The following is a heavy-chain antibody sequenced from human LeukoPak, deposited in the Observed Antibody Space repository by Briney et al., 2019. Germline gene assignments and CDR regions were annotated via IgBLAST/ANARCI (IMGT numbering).Heavy chain of an antibody. Sequence: PGGSLRLSCAASGFTFSTYWMTWVRQAPGKGLEWVANINKDGSEKYYVDSVKGRFTISRDNAKNSLYLQMNSLRAEDTGIYYCARSLGDGYDDFWGQGTLVTVSS. CDR2: INKDGSEK. V-gene: IGHV3-7*01. D-gene: IGHD5-12*01. CDR3: ARSLGDGYDDF. CDR1: GFTFSTYW. J-gene: IGHJ4*02.